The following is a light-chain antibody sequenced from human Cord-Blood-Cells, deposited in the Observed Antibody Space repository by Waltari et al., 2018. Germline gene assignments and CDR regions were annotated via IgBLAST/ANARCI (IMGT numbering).Light chain of an antibody. CDR2: EVN. CDR1: SSDVRGYNY. Sequence: QSALTQPPSASGSPGQSVTISCTGTSSDVRGYNYVSWYQQHPGKAPKLMIYEVNKRPSGVPDRFSGSKSGNTASLTVSGLQAEDEADYYCSSYAGSNNYVFGTGTKVTVL. V-gene: IGLV2-8*01. J-gene: IGLJ1*01. CDR3: SSYAGSNNYV.